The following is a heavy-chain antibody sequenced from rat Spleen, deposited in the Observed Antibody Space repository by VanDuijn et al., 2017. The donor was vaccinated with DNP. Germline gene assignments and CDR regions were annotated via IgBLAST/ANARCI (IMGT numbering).Heavy chain of an antibody. CDR1: GYSITSNY. CDR2: INYSGST. D-gene: IGHD1-7*01. V-gene: IGHV3-1*01. J-gene: IGHJ3*01. CDR3: ATSSYYGYDYGFAY. Sequence: EVQLQESGPGLVKPSQSLSLTCSVTGYSITSNYWAWIRKLPGNKMEWIGYINYSGSTGYNPSLKSRISITRDTSKNQFFLQLNSVTTEDTATYYCATSSYYGYDYGFAYWGQGTLVTVSS.